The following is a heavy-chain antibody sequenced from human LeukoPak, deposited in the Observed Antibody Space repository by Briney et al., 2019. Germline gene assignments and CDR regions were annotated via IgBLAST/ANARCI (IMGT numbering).Heavy chain of an antibody. CDR3: ARDTKYAFDN. J-gene: IGHJ4*02. CDR2: IGISSGNT. V-gene: IGHV3-48*01. Sequence: PGGSLRFSCAASGFTFSSYSMNWLRQAPGKGLEWISYIGISSGNTKYADSVKGRFTISGDKAKNSVYLQMNSLRVEDTAVYYCARDTKYAFDNWGQGTLVTVSS. D-gene: IGHD2-2*01. CDR1: GFTFSSYS.